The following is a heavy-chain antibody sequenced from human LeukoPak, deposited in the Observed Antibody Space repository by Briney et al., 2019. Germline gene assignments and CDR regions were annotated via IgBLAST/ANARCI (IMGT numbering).Heavy chain of an antibody. CDR2: IYYSGST. D-gene: IGHD3-10*01. J-gene: IGHJ3*02. CDR3: ARVLLWIGELSAFDI. CDR1: GVSISTYY. V-gene: IGHV4-59*01. Sequence: SETLSLTCTVSGVSISTYYWSWIRQPPGKGLEWIGYIYYSGSTNYSPSLKSRVTISVDTSKNQFSLKLSSVTAADTAVYYCARVLLWIGELSAFDIWGQGTMDTVSS.